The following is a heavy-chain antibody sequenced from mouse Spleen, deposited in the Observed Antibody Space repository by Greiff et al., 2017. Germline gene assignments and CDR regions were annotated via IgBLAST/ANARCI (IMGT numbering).Heavy chain of an antibody. Sequence: EVKLMESGGGLVKPGGSLKLSCAASGFTFSSYAMSWVRQTPEKRLEWVAAINSNGGSTYYPDTVKDRFTISRDNAKNTLYLQMSSLRSEDTALYYCARHGQLGPSAYWGQGTLVTVSA. D-gene: IGHD3-2*01. J-gene: IGHJ3*01. CDR1: GFTFSSYA. V-gene: IGHV5-6-2*01. CDR3: ARHGQLGPSAY. CDR2: INSNGGST.